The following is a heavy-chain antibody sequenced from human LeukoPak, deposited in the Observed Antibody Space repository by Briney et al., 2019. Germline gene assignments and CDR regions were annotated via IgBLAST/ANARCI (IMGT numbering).Heavy chain of an antibody. CDR3: ARLSGSYYYYYYMDV. V-gene: IGHV3-11*01. J-gene: IGHJ6*03. D-gene: IGHD1-26*01. CDR1: GFTFSDYY. Sequence: PGGSLRLSCAASGFTFSDYYMSWIRQAPGKGLEWVSYISSSGSTIYYADSVKGRFTISRDNAKNSLYLQMNSLRAEDTAVYYCARLSGSYYYYYYMDVWGKGTTVTISS. CDR2: ISSSGSTI.